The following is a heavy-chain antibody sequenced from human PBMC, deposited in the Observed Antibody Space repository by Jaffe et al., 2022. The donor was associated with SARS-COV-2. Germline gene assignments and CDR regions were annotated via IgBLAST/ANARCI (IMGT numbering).Heavy chain of an antibody. CDR1: GFTFSNAW. CDR3: STGAKGRGMDV. J-gene: IGHJ6*02. CDR2: IKSKTDGGTT. Sequence: EVQLVESGGGLVKPGGSLRLSCAASGFTFSNAWMSWVRQAPGKGLEWVGRIKSKTDGGTTDHAAPVKGRFTISRDDSKNTLYLQMNSLKTEDTAVYYCSTGAKGRGMDVWGQGTTVTVSS. V-gene: IGHV3-15*01. D-gene: IGHD2-15*01.